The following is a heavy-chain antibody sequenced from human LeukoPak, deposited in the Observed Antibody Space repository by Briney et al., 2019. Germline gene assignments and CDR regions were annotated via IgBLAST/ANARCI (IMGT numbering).Heavy chain of an antibody. CDR1: GFTFSSYW. CDR3: ARVGYSSSPGEFGY. Sequence: GGSLRLSCAASGFTFSSYWMSWVRQAPGKGLEWVANIKQDGSEKYYVDSVKGRFTISRDNAKNSLYLQMNSLRAEDTAVYYCARVGYSSSPGEFGYWGQGTLVTVSS. V-gene: IGHV3-7*01. D-gene: IGHD6-6*01. J-gene: IGHJ4*02. CDR2: IKQDGSEK.